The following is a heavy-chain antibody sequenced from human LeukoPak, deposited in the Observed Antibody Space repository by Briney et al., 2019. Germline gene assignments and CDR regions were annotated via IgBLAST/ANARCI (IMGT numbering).Heavy chain of an antibody. D-gene: IGHD3-10*01. Sequence: GGSLRLSCATSGFTFNSYWMHWVRQAPGKGLAWVSYINTDGRSTSYADSVKGRFAISRDNAKNTLYLQMNSLRAEDTAVYYCARDVSLWFGEFPIDYWGQGTLVTVSS. V-gene: IGHV3-74*01. CDR1: GFTFNSYW. J-gene: IGHJ4*02. CDR3: ARDVSLWFGEFPIDY. CDR2: INTDGRST.